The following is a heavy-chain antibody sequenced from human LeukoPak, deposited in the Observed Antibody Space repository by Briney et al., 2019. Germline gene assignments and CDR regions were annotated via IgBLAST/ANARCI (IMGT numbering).Heavy chain of an antibody. CDR1: GFTFSTYG. CDR3: AKVTPYGGNVFSSHP. D-gene: IGHD4-23*01. V-gene: IGHV3-23*01. CDR2: NSGSGVST. J-gene: IGHJ5*02. Sequence: GGSLRLSCAASGFTFSTYGMSWVRQAPGKGLEWVSGNSGSGVSTFYADSVKGRFTISRDNSKNTLYLQMNSLRAEDTAVYYCAKVTPYGGNVFSSHPSGQGTLVTVSS.